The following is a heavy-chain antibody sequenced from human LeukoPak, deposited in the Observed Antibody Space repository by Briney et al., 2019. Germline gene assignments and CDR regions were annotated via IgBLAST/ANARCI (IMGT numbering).Heavy chain of an antibody. CDR1: GGSISGSSYY. D-gene: IGHD6-19*01. CDR2: GFYSGSA. Sequence: TSETLSLTCTVSGGSISGSSYYWAWIRQPPGKGLEWIGSGFYSGSAYYNPSLKSRVTMSVDTSKNQFSLKLSSVTAADTAVYYCARHGYSSGSLAWFDPWGQGTQVTVSS. V-gene: IGHV4-39*07. CDR3: ARHGYSSGSLAWFDP. J-gene: IGHJ5*02.